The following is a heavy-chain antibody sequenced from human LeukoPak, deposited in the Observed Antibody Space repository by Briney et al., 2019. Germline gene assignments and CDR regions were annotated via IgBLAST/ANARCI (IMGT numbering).Heavy chain of an antibody. J-gene: IGHJ4*02. CDR3: AREPVYCSSTSCYPRFDY. CDR1: GFTFSSYG. Sequence: GGSLRLSCAASGFTFSSYGMHWVRQAPGKGLEWVAFIRYDGSNKYYADSVKGRFTISRDNSKNTLYLQMNSLRAEDTAVYYCAREPVYCSSTSCYPRFDYWGQGALVTVSS. CDR2: IRYDGSNK. D-gene: IGHD2-2*01. V-gene: IGHV3-30*02.